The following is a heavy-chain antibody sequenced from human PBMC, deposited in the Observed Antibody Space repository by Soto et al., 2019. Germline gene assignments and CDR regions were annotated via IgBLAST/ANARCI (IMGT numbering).Heavy chain of an antibody. CDR1: GYTLTELS. V-gene: IGHV1-24*01. Sequence: QVQLVQSGAEVKKPGASVKVSCKVSGYTLTELSMHWVRQAPGKGLEWMGGFDPEDGETIYARKFQGRVTMTEDTSTDTSYMELSSLRSEDTAGYYFATAGYSSGWIDYWGQGTLVTVSS. CDR2: FDPEDGET. D-gene: IGHD6-19*01. CDR3: ATAGYSSGWIDY. J-gene: IGHJ4*02.